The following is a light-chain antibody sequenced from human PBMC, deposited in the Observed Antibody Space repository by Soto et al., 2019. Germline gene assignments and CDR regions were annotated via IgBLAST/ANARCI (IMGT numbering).Light chain of an antibody. CDR2: DAS. CDR3: QQCNDWPWT. J-gene: IGKJ1*01. Sequence: EIVMTQSPGTLSVSPGERVTLSCRASQSVRNNLAWHQQKPGQGPRLLIYDASTRATGIPARFSGSGSGTEFTLTISSLQSEDFAVYYCQQCNDWPWTFGQGTKVEIK. V-gene: IGKV3-15*01. CDR1: QSVRNN.